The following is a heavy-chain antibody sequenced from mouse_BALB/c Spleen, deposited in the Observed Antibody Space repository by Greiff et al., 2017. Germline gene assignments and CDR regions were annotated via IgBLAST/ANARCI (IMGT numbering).Heavy chain of an antibody. V-gene: IGHV5-6-5*01. Sequence: EVQLVESGGGLVKPGGSLKLSCAASGFTFSSYAMSWVRQTPEKRLEWVASISSGGSTYYPDSVKGRFTISRDNARNILYLQMSSLRSEDTAMYYCARSKDYFDYWGQGTTLTVSS. CDR2: ISSGGST. CDR3: ARSKDYFDY. D-gene: IGHD1-3*01. J-gene: IGHJ2*01. CDR1: GFTFSSYA.